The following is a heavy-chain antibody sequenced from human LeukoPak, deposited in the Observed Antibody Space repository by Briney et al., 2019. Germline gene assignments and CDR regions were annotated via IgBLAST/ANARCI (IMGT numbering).Heavy chain of an antibody. D-gene: IGHD5-12*01. CDR3: ARHALRGGFDS. V-gene: IGHV4-59*08. CDR1: GGSFSDYY. J-gene: IGHJ4*02. Sequence: SETLSLTCAVYGGSFSDYYWSWIRQPPGKGLEWIAYIYETGHTGYNPSLKTRVTISLDTSKNQFSLKLNSVTAADTAVYYCARHALRGGFDSWGQGTLVAVSS. CDR2: IYETGHT.